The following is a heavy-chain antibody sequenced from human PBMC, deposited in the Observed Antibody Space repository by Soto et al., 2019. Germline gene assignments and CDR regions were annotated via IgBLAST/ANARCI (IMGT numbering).Heavy chain of an antibody. J-gene: IGHJ4*02. CDR2: IYYSGST. D-gene: IGHD1-26*01. V-gene: IGHV4-59*01. CDR3: ERSWASTNDY. CDR1: GGSISSYY. Sequence: KPSETLSLTCTVSGGSISSYYWSWIRQPPGKGLEWIGYIYYSGSTNYNPSLKSRVTISVDTSKNQFSLKLSSVTAADTAVYYCERSWASTNDYWGQGTLVTVSS.